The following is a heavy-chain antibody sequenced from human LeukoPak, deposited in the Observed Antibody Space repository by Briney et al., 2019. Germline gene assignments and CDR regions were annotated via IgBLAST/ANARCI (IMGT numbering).Heavy chain of an antibody. CDR3: ARDEGSYGSNLDY. Sequence: KAGGSLRLSCAASGFTFSSYSMNWVRQAPGKGLEWVSSISSSSSYIYYADSVKGRFTISRDNAKNSLYLQMNSLRAEDTAVYYCARDEGSYGSNLDYWGQGTLVTVSS. J-gene: IGHJ4*02. D-gene: IGHD6-13*01. V-gene: IGHV3-21*01. CDR2: ISSSSSYI. CDR1: GFTFSSYS.